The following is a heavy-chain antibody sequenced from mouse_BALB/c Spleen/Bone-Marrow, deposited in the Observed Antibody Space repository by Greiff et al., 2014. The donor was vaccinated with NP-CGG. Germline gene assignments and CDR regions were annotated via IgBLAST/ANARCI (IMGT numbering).Heavy chain of an antibody. CDR1: GYTFTSYW. V-gene: IGHV1-7*01. Sequence: VQLQQSGAELAKPGASVKMSCKAFGYTFTSYWMHWVKQRPGQGLEWIGYINPSTGYTEYNQKFKDKATLTADKSSSTAYMQLSSLTSEDSAVYYCARSRTGTYFDYWGQGTTLTVSS. CDR2: INPSTGYT. CDR3: ARSRTGTYFDY. J-gene: IGHJ2*01. D-gene: IGHD4-1*01.